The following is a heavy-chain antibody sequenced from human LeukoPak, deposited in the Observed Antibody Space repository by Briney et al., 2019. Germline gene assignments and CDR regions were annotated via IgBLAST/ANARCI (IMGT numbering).Heavy chain of an antibody. Sequence: GASVKVSCKASGYTFTGYYMHWVRQAPGQGLEWMGRINPNSGGTNYAQKFQGRVTMTRDTSISTAYMELSRLRSDDTAVYYCAREEYSGSYFSSYYYMDVWDKGTTVTVSS. CDR3: AREEYSGSYFSSYYYMDV. D-gene: IGHD1-26*01. CDR2: INPNSGGT. J-gene: IGHJ6*03. V-gene: IGHV1-2*06. CDR1: GYTFTGYY.